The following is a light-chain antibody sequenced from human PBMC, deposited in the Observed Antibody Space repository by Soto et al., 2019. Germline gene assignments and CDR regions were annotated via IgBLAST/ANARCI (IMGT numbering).Light chain of an antibody. V-gene: IGLV1-44*01. CDR2: SYD. CDR1: SSNLGGNT. CDR3: EACGASLNGYV. Sequence: QSVLTQPRSASGSLGQRVNISCSTISSNLGGNTVNWYQQVPGTTPKLLIYSYDQRPSGVPDRFSGSKSGTSASLAIIGLQSEDEADYYFEACGASLNGYVFGTGTRSPS. J-gene: IGLJ1*01.